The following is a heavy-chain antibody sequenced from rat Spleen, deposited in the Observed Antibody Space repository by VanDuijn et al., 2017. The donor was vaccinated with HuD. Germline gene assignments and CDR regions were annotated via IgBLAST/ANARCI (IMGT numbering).Heavy chain of an antibody. CDR3: TTDRTGALMDA. CDR2: IRTKANNYAT. J-gene: IGHJ4*01. V-gene: IGHV10-5*01. D-gene: IGHD5-1*01. Sequence: VQLVESGGGLVQSKESLKISCVASGFTFSNAAMYWVRQAPGKGLECVARIRTKANNYATYYADSVRGRFTISRDDSKSMVYLQMDNLKTEDTAMYYCTTDRTGALMDAWGQGASVTVSS. CDR1: GFTFSNAA.